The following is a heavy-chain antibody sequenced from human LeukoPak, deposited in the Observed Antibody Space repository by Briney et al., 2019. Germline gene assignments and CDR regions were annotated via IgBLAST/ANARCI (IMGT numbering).Heavy chain of an antibody. Sequence: SETLSLTCTVSGGSISSGGYHWSWIRQPPGKGLEWIGYIYHSGSTYYNPSLKSRVTTSVDRSKNQFSLKLSSVTAADTAVYYCARRRDLLYSSGWSYFDYWGQGTLVTVSS. J-gene: IGHJ4*02. CDR2: IYHSGST. V-gene: IGHV4-30-2*02. CDR1: GGSISSGGYH. D-gene: IGHD6-19*01. CDR3: ARRRDLLYSSGWSYFDY.